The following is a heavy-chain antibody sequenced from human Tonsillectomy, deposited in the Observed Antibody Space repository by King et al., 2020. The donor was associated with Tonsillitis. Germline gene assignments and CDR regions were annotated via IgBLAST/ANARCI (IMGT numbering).Heavy chain of an antibody. Sequence: VQLVESGGGLVKPGGSLRLSCAASGFTFNIAWLSWVRQAPGKGLEWVGRIKSQSDGGTIDYAAPVEGRVTISRDDSQNTMYLKLNNLKADDTAIYYCATETSSWFSSFDYWGRGTLVTVSS. J-gene: IGHJ4*02. CDR3: ATETSSWFSSFDY. V-gene: IGHV3-15*01. D-gene: IGHD6-13*01. CDR1: GFTFNIAW. CDR2: IKSQSDGGTI.